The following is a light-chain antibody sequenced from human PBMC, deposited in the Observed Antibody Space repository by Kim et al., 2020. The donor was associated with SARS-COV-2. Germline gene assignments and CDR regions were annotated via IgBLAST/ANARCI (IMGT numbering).Light chain of an antibody. CDR3: MQAIQTLYS. V-gene: IGKV2-28*01. Sequence: AAPITRRARPSPLPNNGINLFDWILKNPAESPPLPIYLGSNRASGVPDRFSGSRSGTDFTLKISRVEAGDVGVYYCMQAIQTLYSFGQGTKLEI. J-gene: IGKJ2*03. CDR2: LGS. CDR1: PSPLPNNGINL.